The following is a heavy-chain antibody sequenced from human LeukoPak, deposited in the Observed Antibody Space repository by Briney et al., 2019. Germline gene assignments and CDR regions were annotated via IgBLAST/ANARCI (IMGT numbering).Heavy chain of an antibody. CDR3: ARGRRKVLRYFDWLPYFDY. CDR1: GGSFSGYY. V-gene: IGHV4-34*01. Sequence: PSETLSLTCAVYGGSFSGYYWSWIRQPPGKGLEWIGEINHSGSTNYNPSLKSRVTISVDTFKNQFSLKLSSVTAADTAVYYCARGRRKVLRYFDWLPYFDYWGQGTLVTVSS. CDR2: INHSGST. D-gene: IGHD3-9*01. J-gene: IGHJ4*02.